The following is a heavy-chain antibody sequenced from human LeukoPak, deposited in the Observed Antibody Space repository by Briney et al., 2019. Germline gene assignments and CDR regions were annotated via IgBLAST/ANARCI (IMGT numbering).Heavy chain of an antibody. CDR3: GTLLSNGPFDY. V-gene: IGHV1-2*02. CDR2: IYPNSGAT. J-gene: IGHJ4*02. Sequence: ASVKVSCKASGYTFTGYYMHWVRQAPGQGLEWMGWIYPNSGATKYAQKFQGRVTMTRDTSTSTAYMELSGLRSDDTAGYYCGTLLSNGPFDYWGQGSLVTVSS. CDR1: GYTFTGYY.